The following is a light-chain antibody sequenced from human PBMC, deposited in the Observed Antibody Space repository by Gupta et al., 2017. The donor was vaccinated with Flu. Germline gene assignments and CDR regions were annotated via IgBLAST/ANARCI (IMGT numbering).Light chain of an antibody. CDR3: QQYNNWPFVT. J-gene: IGKJ4*01. CDR1: QSVRSN. V-gene: IGKV3-15*01. Sequence: EIVMTQSPATLSVSPGERATLSCRASQSVRSNVAWYQQKPGQAPRFLIFGSSTRATDVPARFSGSGSGKEFTLTISSRQSEDFAVYYCQQYNNWPFVTFGGGTKVEIK. CDR2: GSS.